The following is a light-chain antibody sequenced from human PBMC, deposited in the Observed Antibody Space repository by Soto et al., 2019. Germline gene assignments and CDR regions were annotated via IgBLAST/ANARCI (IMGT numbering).Light chain of an antibody. CDR3: QQYNSYWT. CDR1: QSISSW. Sequence: DIQMTQSPSTLSASVGDRVTITCRASQSISSWLAWYQQKPGKAPKLLIYDASSLKSGVPSRFSGSVSGTEFTLTISSLQPDDFATYYCQQYNSYWTFGQGTKVEIK. CDR2: DAS. V-gene: IGKV1-5*01. J-gene: IGKJ1*01.